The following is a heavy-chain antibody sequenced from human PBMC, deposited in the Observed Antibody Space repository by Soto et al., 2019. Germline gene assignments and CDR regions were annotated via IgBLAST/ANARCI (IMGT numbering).Heavy chain of an antibody. CDR2: IVVGSGNT. D-gene: IGHD3-3*02. CDR1: GFTFTSSA. CDR3: APRGPHFWGGYYTGYDWFDP. Sequence: SVKVSCKASGFTFTSSAVQWVRQARGQRLGWIRWIVVGSGNTNYAQKFQERVAITRDMATSTAYMELSSLRSEDTAVWYCAPRGPHFWGGYYTGYDWFDPWGQGTLVTVGS. V-gene: IGHV1-58*01. J-gene: IGHJ5*02.